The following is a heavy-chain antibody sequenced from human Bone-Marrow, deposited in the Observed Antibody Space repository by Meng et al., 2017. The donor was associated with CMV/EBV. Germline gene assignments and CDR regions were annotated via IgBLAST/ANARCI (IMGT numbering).Heavy chain of an antibody. V-gene: IGHV1-69*10. CDR2: IIPILGIA. D-gene: IGHD3-3*01. CDR1: GGTFSSYA. J-gene: IGHJ4*02. CDR3: AIRPYFGVVTTDY. Sequence: SVKVSCKACGGTFSSYAISWVRQAPGQGLEWMGGIIPILGIANYAQKFQGRVTITADKSTSTAYMELSSLRSEDTAVYYCAIRPYFGVVTTDYWGQGTLVTVSS.